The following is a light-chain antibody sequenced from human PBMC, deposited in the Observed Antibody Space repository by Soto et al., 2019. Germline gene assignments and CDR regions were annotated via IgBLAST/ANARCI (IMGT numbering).Light chain of an antibody. V-gene: IGLV2-14*01. J-gene: IGLJ2*01. CDR2: EVS. CDR1: SSDVGGYNY. Sequence: QLVLTQPASVSGSPGQSITISCTGTSSDVGGYNYVSWYQQHPGIAPKLMISEVSNRPSGVSNRFSGSKSGNTASLTISGLQAEDEADYYCSSYTSSSTLVFGGGTKLTVL. CDR3: SSYTSSSTLV.